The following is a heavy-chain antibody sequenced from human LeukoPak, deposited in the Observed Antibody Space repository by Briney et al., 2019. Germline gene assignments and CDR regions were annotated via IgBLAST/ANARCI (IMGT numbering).Heavy chain of an antibody. V-gene: IGHV3-66*01. J-gene: IGHJ4*02. D-gene: IGHD1-26*01. CDR1: GFTVSDNY. CDR3: VRDLGGRSGH. CDR2: IYSAGAT. Sequence: GGSLRLSCAASGFTVSDNYMTWVRQAPGKGLEWVSSIYSAGATHYAESVKGRFTISRDNAKNTLYLQMNSLRAEDTAVYYCVRDLGGRSGHWGQGTLVTVSS.